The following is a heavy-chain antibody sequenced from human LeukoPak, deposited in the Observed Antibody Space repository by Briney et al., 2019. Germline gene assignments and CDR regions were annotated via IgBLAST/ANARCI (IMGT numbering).Heavy chain of an antibody. D-gene: IGHD2-2*02. J-gene: IGHJ4*02. CDR2: ISYDGSNE. CDR3: AKARTGYTGYFDY. CDR1: GFTFSSYG. Sequence: GGSLRLSCAASGFTFSSYGTHRVRQAPGKGLEWVAVISYDGSNEDYADSVKGRFTISRDNSKNTLYLQMNSLRAEDTAVYYCAKARTGYTGYFDYWGQGTLVTVSS. V-gene: IGHV3-30*18.